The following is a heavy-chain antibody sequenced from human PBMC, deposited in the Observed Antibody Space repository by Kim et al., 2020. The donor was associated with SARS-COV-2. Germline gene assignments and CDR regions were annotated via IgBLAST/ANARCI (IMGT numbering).Heavy chain of an antibody. CDR2: IKSKTDGGTT. Sequence: GGSLRLSCAASGFTFSNAWMSWVRQAPGKGLEWVGRIKSKTDGGTTDYAAPVKGRFTISRDDSKNTLYLQMNSLKTEDTAVYYCTTDPLYYYDSSRETWGQGTLVTVSS. D-gene: IGHD3-22*01. CDR3: TTDPLYYYDSSRET. V-gene: IGHV3-15*01. CDR1: GFTFSNAW. J-gene: IGHJ5*02.